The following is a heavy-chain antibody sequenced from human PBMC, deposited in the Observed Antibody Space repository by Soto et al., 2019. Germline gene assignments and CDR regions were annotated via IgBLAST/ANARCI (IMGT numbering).Heavy chain of an antibody. D-gene: IGHD3-16*01. V-gene: IGHV1-18*04. Sequence: ASVKVSCKASGYTFTSYGISWVRQAPGQGLEWMGWISAYNGNTNYAQKLQGRVTMTTDTSTSTAYMELRSLRSDDTAVYYCARPYGGDYYYGMDVWGQGTTVTVYS. CDR2: ISAYNGNT. CDR1: GYTFTSYG. J-gene: IGHJ6*02. CDR3: ARPYGGDYYYGMDV.